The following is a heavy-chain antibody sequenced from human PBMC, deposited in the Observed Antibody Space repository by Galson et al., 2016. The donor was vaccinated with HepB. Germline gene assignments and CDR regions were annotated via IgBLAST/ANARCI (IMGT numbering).Heavy chain of an antibody. Sequence: SLRLSCATSGFTFSSYAMTWVRQAPGKGLEWVSYIGRSSTPIYYGDSVKGRFTISRDNAENSPYLQMNSLRDEDTAVYYCARDSGVSGADDYWGQGTLVIVSS. CDR1: GFTFSSYA. CDR2: IGRSSTPI. V-gene: IGHV3-48*02. CDR3: ARDSGVSGADDY. D-gene: IGHD6-13*01. J-gene: IGHJ4*02.